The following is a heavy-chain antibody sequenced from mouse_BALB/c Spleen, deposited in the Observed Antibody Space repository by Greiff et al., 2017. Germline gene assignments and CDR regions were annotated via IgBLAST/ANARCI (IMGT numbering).Heavy chain of an antibody. D-gene: IGHD2-1*01. V-gene: IGHV1-4*02. CDR3: ARSYYGNYVGFAY. J-gene: IGHJ3*01. CDR2: INPSSGYT. CDR1: GYTFTSYT. Sequence: QVQLQQSAAELARPGASVKMSCKASGYTFTSYTMHWVKQRPGQGLEWIGYINPSSGYTEYNQKFKDKTTLTADKSSSTAYMQLSSLTSEDSAVYYCARSYYGNYVGFAYWGQGTLVTVSA.